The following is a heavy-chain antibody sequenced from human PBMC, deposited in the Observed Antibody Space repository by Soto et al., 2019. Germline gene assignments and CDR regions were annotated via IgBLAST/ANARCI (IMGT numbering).Heavy chain of an antibody. D-gene: IGHD6-19*01. V-gene: IGHV3-30*09. CDR2: ISYGSTYK. Sequence: QVQLVESGGGVVQPGRSLTVSCAASGFNFNTYTIHWVRQAPGKGLEWVAVISYGSTYKYYADSVKGRFAISRDDSKNTLSLQINNLTVGDTAVYYCARARSSGWHYLDLWGQGTLVTVSS. J-gene: IGHJ4*02. CDR1: GFNFNTYT. CDR3: ARARSSGWHYLDL.